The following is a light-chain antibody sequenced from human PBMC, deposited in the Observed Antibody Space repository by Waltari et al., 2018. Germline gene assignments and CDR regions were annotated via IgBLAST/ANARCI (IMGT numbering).Light chain of an antibody. V-gene: IGLV9-49*03. Sequence: QPVVKQPPSASASLGASVTLICTLTGDYSTNRVARYQQTPGTGPRFVMPVGTGGAVGFRGDGIPDRFSVSGSGLNRYLTIQNIQEEDEGDYHCGADHDTGTKFVPVVFGGGTRLTVL. CDR3: GADHDTGTKFVPVV. CDR2: VGTGGAVG. J-gene: IGLJ2*01. CDR1: GDYSTNR.